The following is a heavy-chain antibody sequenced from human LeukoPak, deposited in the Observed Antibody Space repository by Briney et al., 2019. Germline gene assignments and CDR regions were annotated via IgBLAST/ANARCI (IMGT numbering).Heavy chain of an antibody. J-gene: IGHJ5*02. CDR2: INHSGST. CDR1: GGSFSGYY. V-gene: IGHV4-34*01. D-gene: IGHD6-6*01. Sequence: KSSETLSLTCAVYGGSFSGYYWSWIRQPPGKGLEWIGEINHSGSTNYNPSLKSRVTISVDTSKNQFSLKLSSVTAADTAVYYCARHNREGIAARDWFDPWGQGTLVTVSS. CDR3: ARHNREGIAARDWFDP.